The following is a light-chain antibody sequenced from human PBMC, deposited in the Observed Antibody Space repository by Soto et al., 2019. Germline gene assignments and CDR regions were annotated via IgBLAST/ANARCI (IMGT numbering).Light chain of an antibody. J-gene: IGKJ5*01. CDR2: GAS. CDR3: QQYGDSPLIG. V-gene: IGKV3-20*01. CDR1: ESVGSK. Sequence: EIVMTQSPATLSVSPGERATLSCRASESVGSKVAWYQQKPGQAPRVLIYGASSRATGIPDRFSGSGSGTDFSLTISRLEPEDSAVYYCQQYGDSPLIGFGQGTRLEIK.